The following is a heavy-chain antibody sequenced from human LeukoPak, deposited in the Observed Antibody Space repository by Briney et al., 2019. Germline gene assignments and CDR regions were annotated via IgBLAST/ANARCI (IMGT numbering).Heavy chain of an antibody. CDR3: AKEGAPLGGRPDY. CDR2: IRDDGNNI. J-gene: IGHJ4*02. D-gene: IGHD3-16*01. Sequence: GGSLRLSCAASGFTFSSYAMHWVRQAPGKGLEWVAFIRDDGNNIHYADSVKDRFTISRDNSKNTLYLQMNSLRVEDTAVYYCAKEGAPLGGRPDYWGQGTLVTVSS. V-gene: IGHV3-30*02. CDR1: GFTFSSYA.